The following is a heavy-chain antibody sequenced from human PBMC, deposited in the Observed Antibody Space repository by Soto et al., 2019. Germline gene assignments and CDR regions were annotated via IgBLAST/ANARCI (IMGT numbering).Heavy chain of an antibody. V-gene: IGHV1-3*01. CDR1: GYTLTN. J-gene: IGHJ4*02. CDR2: INAGNGDT. CDR3: SRDSGYAEN. Sequence: QVQLVQSGTEVKRPGASVKVSCKASGYTLTNIHWVRQAPGQRLEWMGWINAGNGDTKYSHKFQDRVTITRDTSANTAYLELSSLRSEDTAVYYCSRDSGYAENWGQGTLVTLSS. D-gene: IGHD5-12*01.